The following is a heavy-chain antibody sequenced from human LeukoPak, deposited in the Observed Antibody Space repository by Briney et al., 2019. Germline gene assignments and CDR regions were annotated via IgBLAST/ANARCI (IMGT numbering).Heavy chain of an antibody. V-gene: IGHV3-30*18. D-gene: IGHD6-13*01. CDR2: ISYDGSKK. J-gene: IGHJ6*02. Sequence: GGSLRLSCAASGFTFSSHGMHWVRQAPGKGLEWVAGISYDGSKKYYADYVKGRFTISSDISKNTLYLQMNSLRAEDTAVYYCAKVGKEQQLVLGMDVWGQGTTVTVSS. CDR1: GFTFSSHG. CDR3: AKVGKEQQLVLGMDV.